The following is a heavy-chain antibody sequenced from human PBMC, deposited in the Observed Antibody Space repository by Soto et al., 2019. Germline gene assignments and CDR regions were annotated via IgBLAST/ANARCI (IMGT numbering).Heavy chain of an antibody. CDR1: GFTFTSSA. CDR3: AEGYCSGGSCYNDY. V-gene: IGHV1-58*01. D-gene: IGHD2-15*01. CDR2: IVVGSGNT. Sequence: ASVKVSCKASGFTFTSSAVQWVRQARGQRLEWIGWIVVGSGNTNYAQKFQERVTITRDMSTSTAYMELSSLRSEDTAVYYCAEGYCSGGSCYNDYWGQGTLVTVSS. J-gene: IGHJ4*02.